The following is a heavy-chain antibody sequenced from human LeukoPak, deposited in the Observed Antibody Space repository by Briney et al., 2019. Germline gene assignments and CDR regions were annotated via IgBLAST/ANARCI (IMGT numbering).Heavy chain of an antibody. CDR1: GFTFSTYA. CDR3: AKDRYAWRDFDY. CDR2: ISGSGGAT. Sequence: GGSLRLSCAASGFTFSTYAMTWVGQAPGKGREGVSAISGSGGATYYADSVRGRFTVSRDSSKNTLYLQMNSLRAEDTAVYYCAKDRYAWRDFDYWGQGTLVTVSS. V-gene: IGHV3-23*01. D-gene: IGHD3-16*01. J-gene: IGHJ4*02.